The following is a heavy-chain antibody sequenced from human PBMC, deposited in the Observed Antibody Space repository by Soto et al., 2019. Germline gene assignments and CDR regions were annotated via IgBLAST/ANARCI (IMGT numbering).Heavy chain of an antibody. V-gene: IGHV1-3*01. D-gene: IGHD3-22*01. Sequence: ASVKVSCKASGYTFTSYAMHWVRQAPGQRLEWMGWINAGNGNTKYSQKFQGRVTITRDTSASTAYMELSRLRSEDTAVYYCARVHSPYYYDSSGLPFDYWGQGTLVTVSS. CDR2: INAGNGNT. CDR3: ARVHSPYYYDSSGLPFDY. J-gene: IGHJ4*02. CDR1: GYTFTSYA.